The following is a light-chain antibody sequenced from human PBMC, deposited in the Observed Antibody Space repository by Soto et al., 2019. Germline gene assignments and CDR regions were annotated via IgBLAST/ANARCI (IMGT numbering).Light chain of an antibody. CDR2: MAS. CDR1: QSISSY. CDR3: QQYNNYSPWT. Sequence: DIQMTQSPSTLSASVGDRVTITCRVSQSISSYLAWYQQRPGNSPKLLIYMASTLEIGVPSRFSGRGSGTEFTLTISSLQPDDFATYYCQQYNNYSPWTFGQGTKVDIK. V-gene: IGKV1-5*03. J-gene: IGKJ1*01.